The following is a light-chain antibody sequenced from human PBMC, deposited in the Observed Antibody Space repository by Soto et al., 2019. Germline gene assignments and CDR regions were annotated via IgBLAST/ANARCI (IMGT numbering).Light chain of an antibody. Sequence: EVVLTQSPVTLSLSPGESATLSCRASQRIANNFLAWFQQKPGQPPTLLIYGATTRASGIPDRFSGSGSGTDFALNISRLEPGDFAVYYCQQYGRSPFTFGQGTKLQIK. CDR3: QQYGRSPFT. CDR1: QRIANNF. CDR2: GAT. V-gene: IGKV3-20*01. J-gene: IGKJ2*01.